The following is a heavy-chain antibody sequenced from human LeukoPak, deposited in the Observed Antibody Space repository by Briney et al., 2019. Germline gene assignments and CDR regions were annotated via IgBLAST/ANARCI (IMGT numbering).Heavy chain of an antibody. Sequence: SETLSLTCAVYGGSFSGYYWSWIRQPPGKGLEWIGYIYYSGSTNYNPSLKSRVTISVDTSKNQFSLKLSSVTAADTAVYYCASLTRSTFPYYFDYWGQGTLVTVSS. J-gene: IGHJ4*02. V-gene: IGHV4-59*01. CDR1: GGSFSGYY. D-gene: IGHD2/OR15-2a*01. CDR3: ASLTRSTFPYYFDY. CDR2: IYYSGST.